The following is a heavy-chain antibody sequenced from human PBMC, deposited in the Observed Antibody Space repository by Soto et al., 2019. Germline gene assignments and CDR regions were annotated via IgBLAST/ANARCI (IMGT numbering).Heavy chain of an antibody. D-gene: IGHD1-26*01. CDR2: IYDPGST. CDR3: ARTWELIQFDY. Sequence: QLQLQESGSGLVKPSQTLSLTCAVSGGSISGSAYSWSWIRQPPGKGLEWIGYIYDPGSTYYNPSLKSRVTISVDRAKNQFSLNVHSVTAADTAVYYCARTWELIQFDYWGQGALVTVSS. V-gene: IGHV4-30-2*01. J-gene: IGHJ4*02. CDR1: GGSISGSAYS.